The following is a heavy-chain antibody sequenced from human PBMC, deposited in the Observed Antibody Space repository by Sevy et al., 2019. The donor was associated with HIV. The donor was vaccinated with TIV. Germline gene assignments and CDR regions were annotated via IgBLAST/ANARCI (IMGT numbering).Heavy chain of an antibody. V-gene: IGHV3-30-3*01. D-gene: IGHD5-18*01. Sequence: GGSPRLSCAASGFTFSSYAMHWVRQAPGKGLEWVAVISYDGSNKYYADSVKGRFTISRDNSKNTLYLQMNSLRAEDTAVYYCARGTAMVKAPLDYWGQGTLVTVSS. CDR3: ARGTAMVKAPLDY. J-gene: IGHJ4*02. CDR2: ISYDGSNK. CDR1: GFTFSSYA.